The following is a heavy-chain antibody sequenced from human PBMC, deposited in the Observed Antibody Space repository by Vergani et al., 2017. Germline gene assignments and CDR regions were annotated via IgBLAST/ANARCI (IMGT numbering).Heavy chain of an antibody. CDR3: AKSQLWFGELLSSDYPIDY. D-gene: IGHD3-10*01. J-gene: IGHJ4*02. CDR1: GFTFDDYA. CDR2: ISGDGGST. Sequence: EVQLVESGGGVVQPGGSLRLSCAASGFTFDDYAMHWVRQAPGKGLEWVSLISGDGGSTYYADSVKGRFTISRDNSKNSLYLQMNSLRTEDTALYYCAKSQLWFGELLSSDYPIDYWGQGTLVTVSS. V-gene: IGHV3-43*02.